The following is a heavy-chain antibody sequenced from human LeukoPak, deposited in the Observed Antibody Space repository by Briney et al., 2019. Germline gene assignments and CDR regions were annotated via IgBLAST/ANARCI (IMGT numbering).Heavy chain of an antibody. J-gene: IGHJ6*03. CDR2: VSGSGDNT. V-gene: IGHV3-23*01. CDR3: ACTAYYYYYLDV. D-gene: IGHD5-18*01. Sequence: PGGSLRLSCAASGFTCSSHAMSWVRQAPGKGLEWVSAVSGSGDNTYYADSVKGRFTISRDNSKNTLYLHMSSLRAEDTAVYYCACTAYYYYYLDVWGKGTTVTVSS. CDR1: GFTCSSHA.